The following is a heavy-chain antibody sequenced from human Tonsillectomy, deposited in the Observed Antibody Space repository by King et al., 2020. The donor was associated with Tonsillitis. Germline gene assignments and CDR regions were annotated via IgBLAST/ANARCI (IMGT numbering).Heavy chain of an antibody. CDR2: VSNSGGVT. V-gene: IGHV3-23*04. CDR1: GFSFSGYA. J-gene: IGHJ4*02. CDR3: AKAMVVTGLLDS. Sequence: QLVQSGGGLVQPGWSLRLSCAASGFSFSGYAMSWVRQAPGKGLEWVSGVSNSGGVTYYADSVKGRFTISRDNSKNTLYLQMNSLRAEDTALYYCAKAMVVTGLLDSWGQGTLVTVSS. D-gene: IGHD2-21*02.